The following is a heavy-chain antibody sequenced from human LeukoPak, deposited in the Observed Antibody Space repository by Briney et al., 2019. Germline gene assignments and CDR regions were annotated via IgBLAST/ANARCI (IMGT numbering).Heavy chain of an antibody. Sequence: PGGSLRLSCAASGFTFSSYAMHWVRQAPGKGLEYVSAISSNGGSTYYANSVKGRFTISRDNSKNTLYLQMGSLRAEDMAVYYCAREGGSYSFDYWGQGTLVTVSS. CDR2: ISSNGGST. J-gene: IGHJ4*02. V-gene: IGHV3-64*01. D-gene: IGHD1-26*01. CDR3: AREGGSYSFDY. CDR1: GFTFSSYA.